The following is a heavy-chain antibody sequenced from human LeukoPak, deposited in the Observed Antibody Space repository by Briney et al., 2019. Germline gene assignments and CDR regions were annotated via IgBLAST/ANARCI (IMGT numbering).Heavy chain of an antibody. CDR2: INWSSANI. V-gene: IGHV3-9*01. D-gene: IGHD6-13*01. Sequence: GGSLRLSCAASGFTVDDYAMHWVRQAPGKGLEWVSGINWSSANIGYADSVKGRFTISRDNAKNSLYLQMNSLRAEDTAVYYCARDQRGSSWYPWGQGTLVTVSS. J-gene: IGHJ5*02. CDR3: ARDQRGSSWYP. CDR1: GFTVDDYA.